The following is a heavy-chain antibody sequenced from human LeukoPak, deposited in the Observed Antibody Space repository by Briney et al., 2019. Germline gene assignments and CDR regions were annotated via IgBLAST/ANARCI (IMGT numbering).Heavy chain of an antibody. D-gene: IGHD5-18*01. V-gene: IGHV3-53*01. CDR2: IYSGGST. Sequence: GGSLRLSCAASGFTVSTNYMNWIRQAPGKGLEWVSVIYSGGSTYYADSMRGRFTISRDNSRNTLYLQMNSLRAEDTAVYYCARSSGYSYGPDYWGQGTLVTVSS. CDR3: ARSSGYSYGPDY. CDR1: GFTVSTNY. J-gene: IGHJ4*02.